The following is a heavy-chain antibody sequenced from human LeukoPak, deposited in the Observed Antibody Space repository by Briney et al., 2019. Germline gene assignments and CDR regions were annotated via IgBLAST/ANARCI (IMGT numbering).Heavy chain of an antibody. J-gene: IGHJ4*02. V-gene: IGHV3-74*01. D-gene: IGHD4-17*01. CDR1: GFTFSSYW. CDR3: ARAGDYGDLGVFDY. CDR2: INSDGSST. Sequence: GGSLRLSCAASGFTFSSYWMHWVRQAPGKGLVWVSRINSDGSSTSYADSVKGRFTISRDNAKNTLYLQMNSLRAEDTAVYYCARAGDYGDLGVFDYWGQGTLVTVSS.